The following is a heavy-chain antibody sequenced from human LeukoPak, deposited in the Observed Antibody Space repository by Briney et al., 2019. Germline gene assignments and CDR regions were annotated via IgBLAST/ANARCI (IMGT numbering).Heavy chain of an antibody. Sequence: GGSLRLSCRASGFTFSDYYMSWIRQAPGKGLEWVSYISSSGSTIYYADSVKGRFTISRDNAKNSLYLQMNSLRAEDTAVYYCARGNDKYYYDSSGYYYPGVFWGQGTLVTVSS. CDR3: ARGNDKYYYDSSGYYYPGVF. D-gene: IGHD3-22*01. CDR1: GFTFSDYY. CDR2: ISSSGSTI. V-gene: IGHV3-11*04. J-gene: IGHJ4*02.